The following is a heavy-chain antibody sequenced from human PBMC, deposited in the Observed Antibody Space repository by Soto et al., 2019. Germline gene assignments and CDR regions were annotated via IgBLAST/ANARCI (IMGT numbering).Heavy chain of an antibody. V-gene: IGHV3-53*01. D-gene: IGHD2-2*01. CDR2: IYSGGST. J-gene: IGHJ6*02. CDR3: ARDCSSTSCYQSDGMDV. Sequence: VQLVESGGGLIQPGGSLRLSCAASGFTVSSNYMSWVRQALGKGLEWVSVIYSGGSTYYADSVKGRFTISRDNSKNTLYLQMNSLRAEDTAVYYCARDCSSTSCYQSDGMDVWGQGTTVTVSS. CDR1: GFTVSSNY.